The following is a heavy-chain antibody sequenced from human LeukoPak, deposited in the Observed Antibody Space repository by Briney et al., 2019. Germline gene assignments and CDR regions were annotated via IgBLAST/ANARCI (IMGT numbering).Heavy chain of an antibody. V-gene: IGHV1-8*01. CDR3: ARGRRGWFSGRRIGAAFDY. CDR2: MNPNSGNT. J-gene: IGHJ4*02. Sequence: ASVKVSCKASGYTFTSYDINWVRQASGQGLEWMGWMNPNSGNTGYAQKFQGRVTMTRNTSISTAYMELSSLRSEDTAVYYCARGRRGWFSGRRIGAAFDYWGQGTLVTVSS. D-gene: IGHD3-10*01. CDR1: GYTFTSYD.